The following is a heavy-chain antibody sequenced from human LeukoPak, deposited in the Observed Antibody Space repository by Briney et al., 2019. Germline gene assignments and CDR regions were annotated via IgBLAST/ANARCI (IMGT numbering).Heavy chain of an antibody. J-gene: IGHJ6*03. D-gene: IGHD2-2*01. CDR1: GGSISSYY. CDR3: ARDQICSSTSCYQGASYYYYMDV. Sequence: PSETLSLTCTVSGGSISSYYWSWIRQPPGKGLEGIGYIYYSGSTNYNPSLKSRVIISVDTSKNQFSLKLSSVTAADTAVYYCARDQICSSTSCYQGASYYYYMDVWGKGTTVTVSS. V-gene: IGHV4-59*01. CDR2: IYYSGST.